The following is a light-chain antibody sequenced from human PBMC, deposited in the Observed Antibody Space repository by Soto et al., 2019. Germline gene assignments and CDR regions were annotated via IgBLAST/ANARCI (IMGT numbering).Light chain of an antibody. Sequence: DIPMTQSPSYLSASVGDRVSITCRAGQSIDDYLNWYQQEPGKAPKLLIYGTSTLKSGVPSRFSGSGSGTDFTLTISSLQPEDFAIYYCQQTFTTPYTFGQGTKLDIK. CDR2: GTS. CDR3: QQTFTTPYT. CDR1: QSIDDY. V-gene: IGKV1-39*01. J-gene: IGKJ2*01.